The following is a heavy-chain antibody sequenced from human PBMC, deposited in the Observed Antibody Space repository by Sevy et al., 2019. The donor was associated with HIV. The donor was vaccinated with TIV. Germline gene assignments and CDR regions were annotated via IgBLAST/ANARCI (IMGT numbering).Heavy chain of an antibody. Sequence: SETQSLTCTVSGGSISAYHWSWIRQPPGKGLEYIGYIHYTRTTNYNPSLKSRVTISVDTSKNQFSLKLSSVTAADTALYYCARAPPVRSGDDSHNWFDPWGQGTLVTVSS. CDR3: ARAPPVRSGDDSHNWFDP. V-gene: IGHV4-59*01. J-gene: IGHJ5*02. D-gene: IGHD5-12*01. CDR1: GGSISAYH. CDR2: IHYTRTT.